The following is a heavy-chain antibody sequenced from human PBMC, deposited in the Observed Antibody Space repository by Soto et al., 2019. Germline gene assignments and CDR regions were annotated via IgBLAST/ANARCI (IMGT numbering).Heavy chain of an antibody. CDR2: IYPGDSDS. CDR3: ARHRDGSGSYYNSYYYYGMDV. J-gene: IGHJ6*02. CDR1: GCGFAIYW. D-gene: IGHD3-10*01. V-gene: IGHV5-51*01. Sequence: GASQTNCGQGSGCGFAIYWNVLVRPVRGNGLLWLRIIYPGDSDSRYCPSFPGQFSISADKSISTAYLQGSSLKASDTAMYYCARHRDGSGSYYNSYYYYGMDVWGQGHTVTVAS.